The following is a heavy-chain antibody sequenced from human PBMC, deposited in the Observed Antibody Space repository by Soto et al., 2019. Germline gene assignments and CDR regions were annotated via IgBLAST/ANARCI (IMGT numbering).Heavy chain of an antibody. CDR3: ARVLASYGWELIDY. D-gene: IGHD3-10*01. Sequence: QVQLQESGPGLVKPSQTLSLTCTVSGGSISSGDYYWSWIRQPPGKGLEWIGYIYYSGSTYYNPSLKSRVTISVETSKNQFSLKLSFVTAADTAVYYCARVLASYGWELIDYWGQGTLVTVSS. CDR1: GGSISSGDYY. CDR2: IYYSGST. V-gene: IGHV4-30-4*01. J-gene: IGHJ4*02.